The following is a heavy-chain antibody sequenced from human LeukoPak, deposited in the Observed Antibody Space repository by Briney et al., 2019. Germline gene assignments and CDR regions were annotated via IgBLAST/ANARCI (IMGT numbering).Heavy chain of an antibody. CDR3: ARLVPAAIWGSNYFDY. Sequence: GGSLRLSCAASGFTVSSNYMSWVRQAPGKGLEWVSVIYSGGSTYYADSVKGRFTISRDNSKNTLYLQMNSLRAEDTAVYYCARLVPAAIWGSNYFDYWGQGTLVTVSS. CDR1: GFTVSSNY. J-gene: IGHJ4*02. V-gene: IGHV3-53*01. CDR2: IYSGGST. D-gene: IGHD2-2*02.